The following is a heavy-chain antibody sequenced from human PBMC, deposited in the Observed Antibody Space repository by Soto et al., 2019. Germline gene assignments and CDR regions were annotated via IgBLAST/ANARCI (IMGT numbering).Heavy chain of an antibody. CDR3: ARTVAAPGTRDYYYGMDV. J-gene: IGHJ6*02. CDR2: INPSGGST. V-gene: IGHV1-46*01. Sequence: ASVQVSCKASGYTFTSYYMHWVRQAPGQGLEWMGIINPSGGSTSYAQKFQGRVTMTRDTSTSTVYMELSSLRSEDTAVYYCARTVAAPGTRDYYYGMDVWGQGTTVTVSS. D-gene: IGHD6-19*01. CDR1: GYTFTSYY.